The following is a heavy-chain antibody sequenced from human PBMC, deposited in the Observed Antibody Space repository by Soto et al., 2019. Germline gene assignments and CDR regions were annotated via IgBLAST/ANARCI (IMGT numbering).Heavy chain of an antibody. Sequence: GESLKISCAASGFSFRDYFMSWLRQAPGKGLEWVSYIGPYGNSIYYADSVKGRFTISRDDATKSLHLHMNSLRTDDTAVYYCVRDDHTYGVYWGQGTPVTVSS. CDR3: VRDDHTYGVY. CDR2: IGPYGNSI. V-gene: IGHV3-11*01. J-gene: IGHJ4*02. CDR1: GFSFRDYF. D-gene: IGHD2-21*01.